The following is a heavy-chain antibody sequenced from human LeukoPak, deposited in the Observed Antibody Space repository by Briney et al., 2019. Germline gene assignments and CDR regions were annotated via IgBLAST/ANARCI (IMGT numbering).Heavy chain of an antibody. CDR3: ARYGDPRHFDN. J-gene: IGHJ4*02. D-gene: IGHD2-21*02. Sequence: GGSLRLSCAASGFAFDDYGMHWVRQAPGKGLEWVSGISWSGSSIDYADSVKGRFTISRDNARNSLYLQMNSLRVEDTAFYYCARYGDPRHFDNWGQGTLVTVSS. CDR1: GFAFDDYG. CDR2: ISWSGSSI. V-gene: IGHV3-9*01.